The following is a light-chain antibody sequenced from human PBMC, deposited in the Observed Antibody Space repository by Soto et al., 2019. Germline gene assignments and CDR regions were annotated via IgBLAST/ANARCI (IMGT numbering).Light chain of an antibody. CDR1: QSVSNN. CDR2: GAS. Sequence: EIVMTQSPATLSLSPGERATLSCRASQSVSNNLAWYQQKSGQAPRLLISGASTRATGIPARFSGSGSGTEFTLTISSLQSEDFAVYYCQQYHDWPPWTFGQGTTVEIK. V-gene: IGKV3-15*01. J-gene: IGKJ1*01. CDR3: QQYHDWPPWT.